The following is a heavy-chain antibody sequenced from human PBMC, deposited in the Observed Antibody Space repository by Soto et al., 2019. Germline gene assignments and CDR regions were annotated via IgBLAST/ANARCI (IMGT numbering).Heavy chain of an antibody. Sequence: QVQLVESGGGVVQPGRSLRLSCAASGFTFSSYGMHWVRQAPGKGLEWVAVIWYDGSNKYYADSVKGRFTISGDNSKNTLYLQMNSLRAEDTAVYYCAREYCSGGSCSYFDYWGQGTLVTVSS. D-gene: IGHD2-15*01. CDR3: AREYCSGGSCSYFDY. V-gene: IGHV3-33*01. CDR2: IWYDGSNK. J-gene: IGHJ4*02. CDR1: GFTFSSYG.